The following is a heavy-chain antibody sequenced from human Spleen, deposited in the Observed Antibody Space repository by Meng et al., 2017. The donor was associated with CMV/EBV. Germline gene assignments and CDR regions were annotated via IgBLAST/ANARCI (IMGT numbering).Heavy chain of an antibody. V-gene: IGHV3-23*01. Sequence: GESLKISCAASGFTFSRYAMSWVRQAPGKGLEWVSGISGSGGTTHYADSVKGQFTISRDNSKNTLFLQMNSLRAEDTAVYYCAKDTGRYCRSTSCQGYFDYWGQGTLVTVSS. J-gene: IGHJ4*02. CDR3: AKDTGRYCRSTSCQGYFDY. CDR1: GFTFSRYA. D-gene: IGHD2-2*01. CDR2: ISGSGGTT.